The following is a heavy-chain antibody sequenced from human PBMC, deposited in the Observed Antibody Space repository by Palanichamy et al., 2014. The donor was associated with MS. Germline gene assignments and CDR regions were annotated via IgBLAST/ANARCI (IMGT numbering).Heavy chain of an antibody. Sequence: QVQLVQSGAEVKKPGASVKVSCKASGYSFSTYAMHWVRQAPGQRLEWMGWINGGNGDTKYSQKFEGRVTITWDTAASASYMELSGLRSEDTATYFCARSVVILVPAAPPVEFWGQGTRVTVSS. J-gene: IGHJ4*02. V-gene: IGHV1-3*01. CDR3: ARSVVILVPAAPPVEF. D-gene: IGHD2-2*01. CDR1: GYSFSTYA. CDR2: INGGNGDT.